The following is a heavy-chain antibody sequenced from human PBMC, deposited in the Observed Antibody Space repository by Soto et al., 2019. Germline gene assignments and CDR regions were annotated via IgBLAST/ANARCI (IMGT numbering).Heavy chain of an antibody. CDR1: GLSLRSDW. CDR2: IKEDGSVK. CDR3: ETNRRGGGFDI. Sequence: PSGCLRFSCAASGLSLRSDWMVWVRQIPGNGLEFVANIKEDGSVKNYVDSVKCRFSISRDNDKNSLYLQMNRLRAEDTAMHYCETNRRGGGFDISGQGTRVTVSS. D-gene: IGHD3-10*01. V-gene: IGHV3-7*01. J-gene: IGHJ3*02.